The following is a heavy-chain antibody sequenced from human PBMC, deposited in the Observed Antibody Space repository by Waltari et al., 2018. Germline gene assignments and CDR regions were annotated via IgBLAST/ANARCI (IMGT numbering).Heavy chain of an antibody. CDR1: GFTFSNYW. J-gene: IGHJ4*02. CDR3: ARDPGRVGFDY. CDR2: IRHDNSEI. V-gene: IGHV3-7*01. D-gene: IGHD1-26*01. Sequence: ELQLVESGGGLVEPGGSLILSCAASGFTFSNYWMSWVRQAPGKGLEWVANIRHDNSEIYYVDSVKGRFTISRDNAKNSLFLQMNSLRGEDTAVYYCARDPGRVGFDYWGQGTLVTVSS.